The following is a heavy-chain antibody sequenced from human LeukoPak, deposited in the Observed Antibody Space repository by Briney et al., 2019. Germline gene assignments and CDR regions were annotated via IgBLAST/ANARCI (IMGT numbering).Heavy chain of an antibody. CDR2: ISGSGGST. CDR3: AKDPIGSGYYLISAWFDP. J-gene: IGHJ5*02. V-gene: IGHV3-23*01. Sequence: GSLRLSCAASGFPFSSYAMSWVRQAPGKGLEWVSAISGSGGSTYYADSVKGRFTISRDNSKNTLYLQMNSLRAEDTAVYYCAKDPIGSGYYLISAWFDPWGQGTLVTVSS. D-gene: IGHD3-22*01. CDR1: GFPFSSYA.